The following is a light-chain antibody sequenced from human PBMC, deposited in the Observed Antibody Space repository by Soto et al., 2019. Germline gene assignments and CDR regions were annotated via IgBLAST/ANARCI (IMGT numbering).Light chain of an antibody. Sequence: EIVFTQSPGTLSLSPGERDTPSCLASQSVSGSYLAWYQQKPGQAPRLLIYGASSRATGITDRFSGSGSGTDSTLTISRLEPEDFAVYYCQQYGSSPLTVGRGTKVEIK. J-gene: IGKJ4*01. V-gene: IGKV3-20*01. CDR2: GAS. CDR3: QQYGSSPLT. CDR1: QSVSGSY.